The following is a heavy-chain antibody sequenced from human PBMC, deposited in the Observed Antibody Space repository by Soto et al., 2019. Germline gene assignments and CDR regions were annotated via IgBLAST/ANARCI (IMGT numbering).Heavy chain of an antibody. V-gene: IGHV4-31*03. CDR3: ARVPNYDILTGYYHNWFDP. J-gene: IGHJ5*02. CDR1: GGSISSGGYY. CDR2: IYYSGST. D-gene: IGHD3-9*01. Sequence: PSETLSLTCTVSGGSISSGGYYWSWIRQHPGKGLEWIGYIYYSGSTYYNPSLKSRVTISVDTSKNQFSLKLSSVTAADTAVYYCARVPNYDILTGYYHNWFDPWGQGTLVTVSS.